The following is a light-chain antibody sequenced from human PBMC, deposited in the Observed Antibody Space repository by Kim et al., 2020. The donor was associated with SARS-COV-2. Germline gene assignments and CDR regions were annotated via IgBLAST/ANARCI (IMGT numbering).Light chain of an antibody. Sequence: VSVSPGQTASITCSGDKLTKKYVCWYQQKPGQSPLLVIYEDTKRPSGIPERFSGSNSVNTATLTISGTQAVDEADYYCQAWDSSVVFGGGTQLTVL. V-gene: IGLV3-1*01. CDR3: QAWDSSVV. CDR2: EDT. CDR1: KLTKKY. J-gene: IGLJ2*01.